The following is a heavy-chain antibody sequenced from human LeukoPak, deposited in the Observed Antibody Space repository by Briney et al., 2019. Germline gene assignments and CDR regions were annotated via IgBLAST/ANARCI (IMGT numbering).Heavy chain of an antibody. CDR2: MNPNSGNT. Sequence: ASVKVSCKASGYTFTSYDINWVRQATGQGLEWMGWMNPNSGNTGYAQKLQGRVTMTRNTSISTAYMELSSLRSEDTAVYYCARAGSGSYYYYYMDVWGKGTTVTVSS. D-gene: IGHD3-10*01. J-gene: IGHJ6*03. CDR1: GYTFTSYD. CDR3: ARAGSGSYYYYYMDV. V-gene: IGHV1-8*01.